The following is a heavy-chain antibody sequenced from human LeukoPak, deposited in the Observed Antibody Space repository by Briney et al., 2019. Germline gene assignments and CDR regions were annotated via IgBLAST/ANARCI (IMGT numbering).Heavy chain of an antibody. CDR2: MNPNSGNT. D-gene: IGHD6-6*01. Sequence: GASVKVSCKASGYTFTDYYIHWVRQATGQGLEWMGWMNPNSGNTGYAQKFQGRVTITRNTSISTAYMELSSLRSEDTAVYYCARGGGIAARPPDYWGQGTLVTVSS. J-gene: IGHJ4*02. CDR3: ARGGGIAARPPDY. V-gene: IGHV1-8*03. CDR1: GYTFTDYY.